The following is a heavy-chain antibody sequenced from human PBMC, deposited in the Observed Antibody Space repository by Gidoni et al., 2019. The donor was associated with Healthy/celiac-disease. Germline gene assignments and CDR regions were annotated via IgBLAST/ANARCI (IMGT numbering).Heavy chain of an antibody. D-gene: IGHD2-2*02. CDR3: ARVYVVVPAAINWFDP. V-gene: IGHV4-38-2*01. CDR1: GSPISRGYS. J-gene: IGHJ5*02. CDR2: IYHSGST. Sequence: QVQLQESGPGLVKPSETLSLTCAVSGSPISRGYSWGWIRQPPGKGLEWIGSIYHSGSTYYNPSLKSRVTISVDTSKNQFSLKLGSVTAADTAVYYCARVYVVVPAAINWFDPWGQGTLVTVSS.